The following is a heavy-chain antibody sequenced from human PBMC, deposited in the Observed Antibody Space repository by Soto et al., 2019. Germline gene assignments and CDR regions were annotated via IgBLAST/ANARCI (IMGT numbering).Heavy chain of an antibody. CDR3: AAGPYYYYYMDV. J-gene: IGHJ6*03. CDR2: ISSNGGST. V-gene: IGHV3-64*01. Sequence: GGSLRLSCVASGFTFSSYAMHWVRQAPGKGLEYVSSISSNGGSTYYANSVKGRFTISRDNSKDTLYLQMVSLRAEDMAVYYCAAGPYYYYYMDVWGKGTTVTVSS. CDR1: GFTFSSYA.